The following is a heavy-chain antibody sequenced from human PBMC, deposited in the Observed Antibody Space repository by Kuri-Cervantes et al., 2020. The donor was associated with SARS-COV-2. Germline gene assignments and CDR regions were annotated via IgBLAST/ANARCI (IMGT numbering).Heavy chain of an antibody. V-gene: IGHV3-64*01. CDR2: ISSNGGST. Sequence: GESLKISCAASVFTFSSYAMSWVRQAPGKGLEYVSAISSNGGSTYYANSVKGRLTISRDNSKNTLYLQMGSLRAEDMAVYYCARDRYYYMDVWGKGTTVTVSS. J-gene: IGHJ6*03. CDR1: VFTFSSYA. CDR3: ARDRYYYMDV.